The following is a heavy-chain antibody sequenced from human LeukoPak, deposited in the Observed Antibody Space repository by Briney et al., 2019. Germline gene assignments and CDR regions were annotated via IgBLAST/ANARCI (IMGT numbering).Heavy chain of an antibody. CDR3: AKVRSIAAAEAIDY. J-gene: IGHJ4*02. CDR2: ASGTGGST. Sequence: GGSLRLSCAASGFTFSSYAMSWVRQAPGKGLEWVSDASGTGGSTYYADSVKGRFTISRDNSKNTLYLQMNSLRAEDTAVYYCAKVRSIAAAEAIDYWGQGTLVTVSS. V-gene: IGHV3-23*01. D-gene: IGHD6-13*01. CDR1: GFTFSSYA.